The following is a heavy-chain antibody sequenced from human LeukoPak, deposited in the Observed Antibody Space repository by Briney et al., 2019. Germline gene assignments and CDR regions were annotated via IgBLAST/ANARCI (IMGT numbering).Heavy chain of an antibody. Sequence: PSETLSLTCTVFGDSVSSSNYYWAWFRQPPGKGLEWIGSIYDSGSTYYNPSLKSRVTISVDTSKNQFSLKLNSVTAADTAVYYCARLERYTGSHYYFDFWGQGTLVTVSS. D-gene: IGHD1-26*01. CDR1: GDSVSSSNYY. CDR3: ARLERYTGSHYYFDF. J-gene: IGHJ4*02. CDR2: IYDSGST. V-gene: IGHV4-39*01.